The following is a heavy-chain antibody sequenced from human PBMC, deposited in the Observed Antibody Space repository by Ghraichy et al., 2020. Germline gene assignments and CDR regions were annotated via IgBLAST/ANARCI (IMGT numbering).Heavy chain of an antibody. CDR3: AVVVITKRYYYYGMDV. J-gene: IGHJ6*02. CDR2: ISAYNGNT. Sequence: ASVKVSCKASGYTFTSYGISWVRQAPGQGLEWMGWISAYNGNTNYAQELQGRVTMTTDTSTSTAYMELRSLRSDDTAVYYCAVVVITKRYYYYGMDVWGQGTTVTVSS. CDR1: GYTFTSYG. D-gene: IGHD3-22*01. V-gene: IGHV1-18*01.